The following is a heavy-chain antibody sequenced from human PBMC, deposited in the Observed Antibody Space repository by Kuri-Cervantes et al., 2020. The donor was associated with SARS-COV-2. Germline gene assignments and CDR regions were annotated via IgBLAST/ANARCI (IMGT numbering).Heavy chain of an antibody. CDR2: INAGNGNT. J-gene: IGHJ4*02. CDR3: AREEQQLVRFGY. D-gene: IGHD6-13*01. Sequence: ASVKVSCKASGYTFTSYAMHWVRQAPGQRLEWMGWINAGNGNTKYSQKFQGRVTITRDTSASTAYMELSSLRSEDTAVYYCAREEQQLVRFGYWGQGTPVTVSS. V-gene: IGHV1-3*01. CDR1: GYTFTSYA.